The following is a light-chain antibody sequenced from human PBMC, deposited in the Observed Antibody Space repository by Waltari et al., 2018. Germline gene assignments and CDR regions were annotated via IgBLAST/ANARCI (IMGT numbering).Light chain of an antibody. Sequence: EIVMTQSPGTLSMSPGERATLSCRASQSINTNLAWYQQKPGQSPRLVIYAASTRATGLPARCSGSGSGTEFTLTISSLQSEDVAVYYCQQYNDWPRTFGQGTKVEIK. J-gene: IGKJ1*01. CDR3: QQYNDWPRT. CDR2: AAS. V-gene: IGKV3-15*01. CDR1: QSINTN.